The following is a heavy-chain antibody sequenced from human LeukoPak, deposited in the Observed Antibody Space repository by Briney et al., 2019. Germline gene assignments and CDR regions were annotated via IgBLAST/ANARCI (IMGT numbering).Heavy chain of an antibody. CDR3: ARDRPVMITFGGVIIAAY. CDR1: GYSFSSYG. CDR2: ISSYGKT. D-gene: IGHD3-16*02. Sequence: ASVKVSCKASGYSFSSYGITWVRQAPGQGLEWMGWISSYGKTNFAQKFQGRVTMTTDRSTNTVYMELRSLRSDDTAVYYCARDRPVMITFGGVIIAAYWGQGTLVSVSS. V-gene: IGHV1-18*01. J-gene: IGHJ4*02.